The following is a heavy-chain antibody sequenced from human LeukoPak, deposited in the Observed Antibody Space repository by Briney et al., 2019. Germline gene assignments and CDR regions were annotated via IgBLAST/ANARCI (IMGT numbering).Heavy chain of an antibody. CDR2: IYTSGST. CDR1: GCSISSYY. V-gene: IGHV4-4*07. CDR3: ARVSITMVRGVTPSYYFDY. D-gene: IGHD3-10*01. Sequence: SETLSLTCTVSGCSISSYYWSWIRQPAGKGLEWIGRIYTSGSTNYNPSLKSRVTMSVDTSKNQFSLRLSSVTAADTAVYYCARVSITMVRGVTPSYYFDYWGQGTLVTVSS. J-gene: IGHJ4*02.